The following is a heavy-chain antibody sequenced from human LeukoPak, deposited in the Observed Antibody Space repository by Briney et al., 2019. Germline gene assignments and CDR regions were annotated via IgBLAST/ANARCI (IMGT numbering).Heavy chain of an antibody. J-gene: IGHJ2*01. V-gene: IGHV1-69*05. D-gene: IGHD3-22*01. CDR1: GYTFTSYG. Sequence: SVKVSCKASGYTFTSYGISWVRQAPGQGLEWMGRIIPIFGTANYAQRFQGRVTITTDESTSTAYMELSSLRSEDTAVYYCASYDSSGYYRHDGYFDLWGRGTLVTVSS. CDR3: ASYDSSGYYRHDGYFDL. CDR2: IIPIFGTA.